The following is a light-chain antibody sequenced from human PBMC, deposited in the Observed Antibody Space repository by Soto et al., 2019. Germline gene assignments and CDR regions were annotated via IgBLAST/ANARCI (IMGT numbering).Light chain of an antibody. CDR1: QGVRSY. CDR2: GAS. CDR3: QHYNSYSEA. J-gene: IGKJ1*01. V-gene: IGKV1D-16*01. Sequence: DIQMTQSPSSVAASVGDRVTITCRASQGVRSYLAWYQHKPGKAPKLLIYGASRLQSGVPSRFSGSGSGTDFTLTINSLQPEDFATYYCQHYNSYSEAFGQGTKVDI.